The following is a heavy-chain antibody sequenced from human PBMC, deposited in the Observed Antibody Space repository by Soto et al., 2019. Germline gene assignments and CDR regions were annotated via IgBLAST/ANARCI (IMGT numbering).Heavy chain of an antibody. CDR2: VYPGDSDT. D-gene: IGHD2-15*01. CDR3: ARHAEGYCSGDRCYAGDYYYGMDV. Sequence: GEFLKISCKGSGYTFTDFWIAWVRQMSGKGLEWMGIVYPGDSDTRYSPSFQGQVTISVDKSTSTAYLQWSSLKASDTAMYYCARHAEGYCSGDRCYAGDYYYGMDVWGQGTTVNVSS. CDR1: GYTFTDFW. J-gene: IGHJ6*02. V-gene: IGHV5-51*01.